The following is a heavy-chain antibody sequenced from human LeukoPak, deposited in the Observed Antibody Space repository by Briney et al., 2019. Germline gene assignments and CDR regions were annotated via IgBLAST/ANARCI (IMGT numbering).Heavy chain of an antibody. Sequence: GGSLRLSCAASGFTFSSYEMNWVRQAPGKGLEWVSVMSADSATTFYADSVKGRFTISRDNAKNTVFLQMSSLRAEDTALYYCARKSASGNCPLDYWGQGTLVTVSS. J-gene: IGHJ4*02. CDR1: GFTFSSYE. CDR2: MSADSATT. V-gene: IGHV3-23*01. CDR3: ARKSASGNCPLDY. D-gene: IGHD3-10*01.